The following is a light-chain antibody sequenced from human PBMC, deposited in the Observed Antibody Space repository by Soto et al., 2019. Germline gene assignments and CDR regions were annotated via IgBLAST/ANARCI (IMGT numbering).Light chain of an antibody. J-gene: IGLJ2*01. CDR2: DVS. V-gene: IGLV2-14*03. CDR3: SSYEDSNTLV. Sequence: QSALTQPASVSGSPGQSITISCTGTSSDVGGYNYVSWYQQHPDKAPKLMIFDVSYRPSGVSTRFSGSKSGNTASLTISGLQAEDEADYYCSSYEDSNTLVFGGGTKLTFL. CDR1: SSDVGGYNY.